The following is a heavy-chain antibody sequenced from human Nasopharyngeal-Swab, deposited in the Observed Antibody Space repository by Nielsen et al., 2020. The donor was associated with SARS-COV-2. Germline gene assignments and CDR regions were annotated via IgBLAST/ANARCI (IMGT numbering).Heavy chain of an antibody. D-gene: IGHD1-26*01. V-gene: IGHV3-15*01. CDR1: EFTFSNAW. Sequence: GESLKISCAASEFTFSNAWMSWVRQAPGKGLEWVGRIKSKTDGGTTDYAAPVKGRFTISRDDSKNTLYLQMNSLKTEDTAVYYCTTGGRWELRPIDYWGQGTLVTVSS. CDR2: IKSKTDGGTT. CDR3: TTGGRWELRPIDY. J-gene: IGHJ4*02.